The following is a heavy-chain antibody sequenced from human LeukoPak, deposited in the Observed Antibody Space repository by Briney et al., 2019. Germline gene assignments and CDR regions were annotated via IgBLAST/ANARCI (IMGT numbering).Heavy chain of an antibody. D-gene: IGHD1-26*01. J-gene: IGHJ6*02. CDR3: ARVPGEWELLYYYGMDV. Sequence: GGSLRLSCAASGFTSSSYSMNCVRQAPGKGLEWVSSISSASSYIYYTDSVKGRFTISRDNAKNSLYLQMNSLRAEDTAVYYCARVPGEWELLYYYGMDVWGQGTTVTVSS. V-gene: IGHV3-21*01. CDR2: ISSASSYI. CDR1: GFTSSSYS.